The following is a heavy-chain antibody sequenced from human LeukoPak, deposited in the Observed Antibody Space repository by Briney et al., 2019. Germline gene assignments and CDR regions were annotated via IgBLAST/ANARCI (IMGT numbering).Heavy chain of an antibody. CDR2: ISGSDGRT. CDR3: AKCAGSGSTHQRNYYYYYYMDV. V-gene: IGHV3-23*01. D-gene: IGHD3-10*01. J-gene: IGHJ6*03. Sequence: GGSLRLSCAASGFTFGSFEMNWVRQAPGKGLEWVSTISGSDGRTYYADSVKGRFTISRDNSKNTLYLQMNSLRAEDTAVYYCAKCAGSGSTHQRNYYYYYYMDVWGKGTTVTVSS. CDR1: GFTFGSFE.